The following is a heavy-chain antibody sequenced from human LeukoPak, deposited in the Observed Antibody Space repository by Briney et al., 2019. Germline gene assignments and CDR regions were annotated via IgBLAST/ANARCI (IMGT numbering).Heavy chain of an antibody. CDR2: ISSCGSTI. V-gene: IGHV3-48*03. CDR3: AELGITMIGGV. D-gene: IGHD3-10*02. J-gene: IGHJ6*04. Sequence: GGSLRLSCAASGFTFSSYEMNWVRQAPGKGLGWVSYISSCGSTIYYADSVKGRFTISRDNAKNSLYLQMNSLRAEDTAVYYCAELGITMIGGVWGKGTTVTISS. CDR1: GFTFSSYE.